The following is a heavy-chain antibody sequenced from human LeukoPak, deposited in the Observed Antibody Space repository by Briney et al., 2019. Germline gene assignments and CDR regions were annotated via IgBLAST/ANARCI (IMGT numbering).Heavy chain of an antibody. CDR1: GFTFSSYA. Sequence: GGSLRLSCAASGFTFSSYAMSWVRQAPGKGLEWVSGISGSGGSTYYADSVKGRFTVSRDNSKNMLYLQMNSLRAEDTAVYYCAHLSYDILTGYYNWGQGTLVFVSS. CDR2: ISGSGGST. V-gene: IGHV3-23*01. D-gene: IGHD3-9*01. CDR3: AHLSYDILTGYYN. J-gene: IGHJ4*02.